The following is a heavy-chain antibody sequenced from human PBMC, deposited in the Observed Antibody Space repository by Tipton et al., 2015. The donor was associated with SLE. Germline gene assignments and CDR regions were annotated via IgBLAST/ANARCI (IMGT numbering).Heavy chain of an antibody. J-gene: IGHJ4*02. CDR1: GFTFSTYA. Sequence: SLRLSCAASGFTFSTYAMNWVRQAPGKGLEWVSVTYSGGPTYYADSVKGRFTISRDNSKNTVYLQMNSLRAEDTAVYYCAISLYSSPDYWGQGTLVTVSS. V-gene: IGHV3-23*03. D-gene: IGHD6-13*01. CDR3: AISLYSSPDY. CDR2: TYSGGPT.